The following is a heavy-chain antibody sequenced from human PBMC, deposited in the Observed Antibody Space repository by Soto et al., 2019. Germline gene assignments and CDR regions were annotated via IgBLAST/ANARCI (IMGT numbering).Heavy chain of an antibody. J-gene: IGHJ5*02. V-gene: IGHV4-59*01. CDR1: GGSISSYY. CDR2: IYYSGST. Sequence: SETLSLTCTVSGGSISSYYWSWIRQPPGKGLEWIGYIYYSGSTNYNPSLKSRVTISVDTSKNQFSLKLSSVTAADTAVYYCGGALGYSYGTWFDPGGQGTWVTFSS. CDR3: GGALGYSYGTWFDP. D-gene: IGHD5-18*01.